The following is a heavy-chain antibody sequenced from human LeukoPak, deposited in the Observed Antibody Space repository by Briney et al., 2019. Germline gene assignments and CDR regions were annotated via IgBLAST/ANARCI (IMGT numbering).Heavy chain of an antibody. Sequence: SVKVSCTASRGTFSSYAISWVRQAPGQGLEWMGGIIPIFGTANYAQKFQGRVTITADESTSTAYMELSSLSSEDTAVYYCARETGAHAFDIWGQGTMVTVSS. CDR1: RGTFSSYA. J-gene: IGHJ3*02. V-gene: IGHV1-69*13. CDR2: IIPIFGTA. CDR3: ARETGAHAFDI. D-gene: IGHD7-27*01.